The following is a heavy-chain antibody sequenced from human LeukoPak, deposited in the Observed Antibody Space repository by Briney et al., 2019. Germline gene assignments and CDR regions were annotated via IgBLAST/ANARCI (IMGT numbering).Heavy chain of an antibody. D-gene: IGHD2-2*01. CDR2: ISYSGRT. CDR3: ARRPGGSTNWGFDY. Sequence: SETLSLTCTVSGGSISSSTYYWAWIRQPPGKGLEWIGYISYSGRTYYSPSLKSRVTISVDTSKNQFSLKLSSVTAADTAVYYCARRPGGSTNWGFDYWGQGTLVTVSS. V-gene: IGHV4-39*07. CDR1: GGSISSSTYY. J-gene: IGHJ4*01.